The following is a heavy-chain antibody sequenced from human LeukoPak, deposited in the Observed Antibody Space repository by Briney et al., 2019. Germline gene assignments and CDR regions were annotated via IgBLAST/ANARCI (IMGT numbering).Heavy chain of an antibody. Sequence: GGSLRLSCAAPGFTFSSYAMSWVRQAPGKGLEWVSVIYSGGSTYYADSVKGRFTISRDNSKNTLYLQMNSLRAEDTAVYYCARESNYYDSSGYCWGQGTLVTVSS. CDR2: IYSGGST. V-gene: IGHV3-53*01. CDR3: ARESNYYDSSGYC. D-gene: IGHD3-22*01. J-gene: IGHJ4*02. CDR1: GFTFSSYA.